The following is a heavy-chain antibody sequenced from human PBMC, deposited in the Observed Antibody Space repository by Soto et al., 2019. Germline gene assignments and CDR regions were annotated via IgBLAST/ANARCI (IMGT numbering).Heavy chain of an antibody. D-gene: IGHD6-19*01. CDR2: ISGSGGST. Sequence: EVQLLESGGGLVQPGGSLRLSCAASGFTFSSYAMSWDRQAPGKGLDWVSNISGSGGSTYYADSVKGRFTISRDNSKNTLHLQMNSLRVEDTAVYYCAKRGRGAVAFDYWGQGTLVTVSS. CDR1: GFTFSSYA. CDR3: AKRGRGAVAFDY. J-gene: IGHJ4*02. V-gene: IGHV3-23*01.